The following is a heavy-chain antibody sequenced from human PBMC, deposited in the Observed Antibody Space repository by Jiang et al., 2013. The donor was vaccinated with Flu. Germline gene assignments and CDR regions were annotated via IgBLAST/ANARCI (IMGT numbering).Heavy chain of an antibody. V-gene: IGHV5-51*01. CDR1: GYSFINYW. CDR3: ATTYSGYVDDGFDM. J-gene: IGHJ3*02. Sequence: GAEVKKPGESLKISCKGSGYSFINYWIGWVRQMPGKGLEWMGIIYPGDSETRYSPSFQGQVTISADKSVGTAYLQWSSLKASDTAMYYCATTYSGYVDDGFDMWGQGTMVTVSS. CDR2: IYPGDSET. D-gene: IGHD5-12*01.